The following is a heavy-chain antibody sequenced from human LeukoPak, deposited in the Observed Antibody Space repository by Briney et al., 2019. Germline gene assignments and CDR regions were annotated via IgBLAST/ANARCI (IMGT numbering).Heavy chain of an antibody. Sequence: ASVKVSCKVSGYTLTELSMHWVRQAPGQGLEWMGIINPSGGSTSYAQKFQGRVTMTRDTSTSTVYMELSSLRSEDTAVYYCARDGYVSSGWYSMGFDPWGQGTLVTVSS. CDR3: ARDGYVSSGWYSMGFDP. CDR1: GYTLTELS. CDR2: INPSGGST. J-gene: IGHJ5*02. D-gene: IGHD6-19*01. V-gene: IGHV1-46*01.